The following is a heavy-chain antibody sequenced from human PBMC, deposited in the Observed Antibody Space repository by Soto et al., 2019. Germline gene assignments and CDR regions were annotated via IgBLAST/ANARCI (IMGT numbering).Heavy chain of an antibody. V-gene: IGHV5-51*01. CDR2: IYPGDSDT. CDR3: ARRKYYYDSSGYYHDKYYFDY. CDR1: GYSFTSYW. Sequence: GESLKLSCKSSGYSFTSYWIGWVRQMPGKGLEWMRIIYPGDSDTRYSPSFQGQVTISADKSISTAYLQWSSLKASDTAMYYCARRKYYYDSSGYYHDKYYFDYWGQGTLVTVSS. J-gene: IGHJ4*02. D-gene: IGHD3-22*01.